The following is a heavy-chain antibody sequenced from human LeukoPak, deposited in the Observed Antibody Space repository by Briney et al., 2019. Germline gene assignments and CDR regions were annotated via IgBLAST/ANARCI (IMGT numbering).Heavy chain of an antibody. V-gene: IGHV3-23*01. Sequence: PGGSLRLSCAASGFTFSSYAMSWVRQAPGKGLEWVSGISRRGGTTYYAASVKGRFTISRDNSKNTLYLQMNSLRAEDTAVYYCAKSSPPPLRYWGQGTLVTVSS. CDR2: ISRRGGTT. J-gene: IGHJ4*02. CDR1: GFTFSSYA. CDR3: AKSSPPPLRY.